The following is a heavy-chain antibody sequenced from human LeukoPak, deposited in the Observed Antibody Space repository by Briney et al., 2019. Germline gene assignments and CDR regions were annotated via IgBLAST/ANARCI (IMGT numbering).Heavy chain of an antibody. Sequence: GGSLRLSCAASGFTFSSYGMHWVCQAPGKGLEWVAVIWYDGSNKYYADSVKGRFTISRDNSKNTLYLQMNSLRAEDTAVYYRAREETGESYYFDYWGQGTLVTVSS. D-gene: IGHD7-27*01. V-gene: IGHV3-33*01. CDR2: IWYDGSNK. CDR3: AREETGESYYFDY. CDR1: GFTFSSYG. J-gene: IGHJ4*02.